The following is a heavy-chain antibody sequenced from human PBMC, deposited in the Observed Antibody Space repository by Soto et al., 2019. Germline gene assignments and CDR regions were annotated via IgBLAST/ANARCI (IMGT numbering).Heavy chain of an antibody. CDR2: ISYDGSYK. D-gene: IGHD3-22*01. J-gene: IGHJ6*02. CDR1: GFTFSTYG. V-gene: IGHV3-30*18. Sequence: PGGSLRLSCAASGFTFSTYGMHWVRQAPGKGQEREGLISYDGSYKYYAESMKGRFTISRDNSKNTLYLQLNSLRAADTAVYYCSKDPTYDSSGYYFYYGMDVWGQGTTVTVSS. CDR3: SKDPTYDSSGYYFYYGMDV.